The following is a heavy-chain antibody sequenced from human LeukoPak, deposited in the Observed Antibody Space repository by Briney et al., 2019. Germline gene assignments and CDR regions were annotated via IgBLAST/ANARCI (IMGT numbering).Heavy chain of an antibody. V-gene: IGHV3-30*03. J-gene: IGHJ3*02. CDR1: GFTFSSYG. Sequence: GRSLRLSCAASGFTFSSYGMHWVRQAPGKGLEWVAVISYDGSNKYYADSVKGRFTISRDNSKNALYLQMNSLRAEDTAVYYCARGPIPGGLGELSFPGAFDIWGQGTMVTVSS. CDR3: ARGPIPGGLGELSFPGAFDI. CDR2: ISYDGSNK. D-gene: IGHD3-16*02.